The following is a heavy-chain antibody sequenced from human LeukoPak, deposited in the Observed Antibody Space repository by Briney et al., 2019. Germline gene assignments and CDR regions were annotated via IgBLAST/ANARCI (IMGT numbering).Heavy chain of an antibody. CDR2: ISGSGTSI. V-gene: IGHV3-23*01. J-gene: IGHJ4*02. Sequence: GGSLRLSCAASGFSFSNYVMNWVRQAPGKGLEWVSNISGSGTSIYYADSVKGRFTISRDNAKDTLELQMNSLRAEDTALYDCANAFKYSPGGNYVTFDYWGRGTLVTVSS. D-gene: IGHD3-3*01. CDR1: GFSFSNYV. CDR3: ANAFKYSPGGNYVTFDY.